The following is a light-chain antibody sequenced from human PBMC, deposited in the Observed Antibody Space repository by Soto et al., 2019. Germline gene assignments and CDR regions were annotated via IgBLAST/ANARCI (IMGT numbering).Light chain of an antibody. CDR3: MQGFT. V-gene: IGKV2-28*01. CDR1: QSLLHSNGYNY. J-gene: IGKJ3*01. Sequence: DIVMTQSPLSLPVTPGEPASISCRSSQSLLHSNGYNYLDWYLQKPGQSPQLLIYLGSNRASGGHDRFSVSGSGTDFTLKISRVEAEDVGFYYCMQGFTFGHGTQVAIK. CDR2: LGS.